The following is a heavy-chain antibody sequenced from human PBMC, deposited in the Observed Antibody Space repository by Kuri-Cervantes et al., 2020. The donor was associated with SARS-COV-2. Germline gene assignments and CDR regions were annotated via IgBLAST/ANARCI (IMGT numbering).Heavy chain of an antibody. Sequence: ASVKVSCKASGYTFTSYSISWVRQAPGQGLEWMGWISAYNGNTNYAQKLQGRVTMTTDTSTSTAYMELRSLRSDDTAVYYCARDFWSGYSLQPEHFDYWGQGTLVTVSS. CDR2: ISAYNGNT. V-gene: IGHV1-18*01. J-gene: IGHJ4*02. CDR1: GYTFTSYS. CDR3: ARDFWSGYSLQPEHFDY. D-gene: IGHD3-3*01.